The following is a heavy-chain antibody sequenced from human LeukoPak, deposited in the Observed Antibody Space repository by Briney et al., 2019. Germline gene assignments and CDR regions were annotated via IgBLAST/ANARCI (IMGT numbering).Heavy chain of an antibody. CDR2: IYHSGST. Sequence: SETLSLTCTVSGGSISSSSYYWGWIRQPPGKGLEWIGSIYHSGSTYYNPSLKSRVTISVDRSKNQFSLKLSSVTAADTAVYYCARVPSYSFGYYGMDVWGQGTTVTVSS. CDR3: ARVPSYSFGYYGMDV. D-gene: IGHD1-26*01. V-gene: IGHV4-39*07. J-gene: IGHJ6*02. CDR1: GGSISSSSYY.